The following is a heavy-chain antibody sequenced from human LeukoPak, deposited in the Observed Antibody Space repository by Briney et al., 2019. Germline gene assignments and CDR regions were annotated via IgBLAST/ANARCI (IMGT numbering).Heavy chain of an antibody. J-gene: IGHJ4*02. D-gene: IGHD6-19*01. CDR2: ISSSSSYI. V-gene: IGHV3-21*01. CDR3: ARLLAVAGRRKYFDY. CDR1: GFTFSSYS. Sequence: GGSLRLSCAASGFTFSSYSMNWVRQAPGKGLEWVSSISSSSSYIYYADSVKGRFTISRDNAKNSLYLQMNSLRAEDTAVYYCARLLAVAGRRKYFDYWGQGTLVTVSS.